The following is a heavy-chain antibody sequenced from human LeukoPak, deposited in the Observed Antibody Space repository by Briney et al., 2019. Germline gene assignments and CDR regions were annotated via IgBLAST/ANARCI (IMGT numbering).Heavy chain of an antibody. CDR2: IYPGDSDT. Sequence: GESLKISCKGSGYSFTSYWIGWVRQMPGKGLEWMGIIYPGDSDTRYSPSFQGQVTISADKSISTAYLQWSSLKASDTAMYYCARHRALLGAAAGNNWFDPWGQGTLVTVSS. J-gene: IGHJ5*02. CDR3: ARHRALLGAAAGNNWFDP. D-gene: IGHD6-13*01. V-gene: IGHV5-51*01. CDR1: GYSFTSYW.